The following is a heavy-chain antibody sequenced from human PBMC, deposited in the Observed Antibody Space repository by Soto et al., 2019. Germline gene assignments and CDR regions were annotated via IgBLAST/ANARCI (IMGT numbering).Heavy chain of an antibody. CDR1: GGSFSGYY. D-gene: IGHD2-15*01. Sequence: SETLSLTCAVYGGSFSGYYWSWIRQPPGKGLEWIGEINHSGSTNYNPSLKSRVTISVDTSKNQFSLKLSSVTAADTAVYYCARFTATPVRGMDVWGKGTTVTVSS. CDR2: INHSGST. V-gene: IGHV4-34*01. J-gene: IGHJ6*04. CDR3: ARFTATPVRGMDV.